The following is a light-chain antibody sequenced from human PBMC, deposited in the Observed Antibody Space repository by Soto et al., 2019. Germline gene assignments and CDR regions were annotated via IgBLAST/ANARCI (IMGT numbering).Light chain of an antibody. CDR2: EVS. Sequence: DIVMTQTPLSPSVTPGQPASISCKSSQSLLDSDGKTFLYWYVKRQGHPPQLLIYEVSNRFAGVPERFSGSGSETEFTLKISRVEAEDFAVYYCMQSLHLPLTFGGGTRVEMK. CDR3: MQSLHLPLT. CDR1: QSLLDSDGKTF. J-gene: IGKJ4*01. V-gene: IGKV2D-29*01.